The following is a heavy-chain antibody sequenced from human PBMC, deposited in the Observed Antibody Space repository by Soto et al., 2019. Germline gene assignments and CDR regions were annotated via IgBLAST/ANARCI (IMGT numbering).Heavy chain of an antibody. D-gene: IGHD4-17*01. V-gene: IGHV4-39*01. Sequence: PSETLSLTCTVSGGSISSSSYYWGWIRQPPGKGLEWIGSIYYSGSTYYNPSLKSRVTISVDTSKNQFSLKLSSVTAADTAVYYCARHQIKDYGDYGAFDIWGQGTMVTVSS. J-gene: IGHJ3*02. CDR2: IYYSGST. CDR1: GGSISSSSYY. CDR3: ARHQIKDYGDYGAFDI.